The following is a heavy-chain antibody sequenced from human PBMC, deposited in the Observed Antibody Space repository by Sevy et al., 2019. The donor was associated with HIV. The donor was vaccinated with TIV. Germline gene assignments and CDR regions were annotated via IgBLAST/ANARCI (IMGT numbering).Heavy chain of an antibody. V-gene: IGHV3-23*01. CDR1: GFTFSSYA. CDR3: AKEAGGYNYDSSGLFDY. D-gene: IGHD3-22*01. CDR2: TSRSGYST. Sequence: GGSLRLSCAASGFTFSSYAMTWVRHAPGKGLEWVSGTSRSGYSTSYADSVKGRFTISRDNSKNTLYLQMNSLRAEDTAVYYCAKEAGGYNYDSSGLFDYWGQGTLVTVSS. J-gene: IGHJ4*02.